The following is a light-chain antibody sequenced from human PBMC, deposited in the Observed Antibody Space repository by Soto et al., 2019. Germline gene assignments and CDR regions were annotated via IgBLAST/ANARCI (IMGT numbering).Light chain of an antibody. J-gene: IGKJ2*02. CDR1: QSVGGTF. Sequence: EIVLTQSPGTLSLSPGEGATLSCRASQSVGGTFLAWYQQKGGQAPRLLIHGASNRATGIPDRFSGSGSGTDFTLTISRLEPEDFATYYCQQYDNLPCTFGQGTKLEIK. CDR3: QQYDNLPCT. V-gene: IGKV3-20*01. CDR2: GAS.